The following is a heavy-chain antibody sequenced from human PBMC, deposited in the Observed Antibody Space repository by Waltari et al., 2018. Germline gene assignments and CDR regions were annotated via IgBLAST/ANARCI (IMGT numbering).Heavy chain of an antibody. CDR3: AAGWELPPYFDY. CDR1: GFTFSSYA. Sequence: EVQLLESGGGLVQPGGSLRLSCAASGFTFSSYAMSWVRQAPGKGLGWVSAISGSGGSTYYADSVKGRFTISRDNSKNTLYLQMNSLRAEDTAVYYCAAGWELPPYFDYWGQGTLVTVSS. D-gene: IGHD1-26*01. V-gene: IGHV3-23*01. CDR2: ISGSGGST. J-gene: IGHJ4*02.